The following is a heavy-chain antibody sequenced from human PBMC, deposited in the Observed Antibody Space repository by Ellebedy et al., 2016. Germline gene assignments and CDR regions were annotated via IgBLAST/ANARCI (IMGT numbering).Heavy chain of an antibody. J-gene: IGHJ4*02. D-gene: IGHD1-26*01. Sequence: GESLKISCAASGFTFSSYSMNWVRQAPGKGLEWVSYISSSSSTIYYADSVKGRFTISRDNSKNMLYLQMDSLRAEDTAVYYCARLVGPKGGYFDYWGQGTLVTVSS. CDR3: ARLVGPKGGYFDY. CDR1: GFTFSSYS. CDR2: ISSSSSTI. V-gene: IGHV3-48*01.